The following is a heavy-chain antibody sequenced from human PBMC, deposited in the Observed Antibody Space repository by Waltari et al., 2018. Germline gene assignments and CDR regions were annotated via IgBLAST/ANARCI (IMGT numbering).Heavy chain of an antibody. V-gene: IGHV4-61*02. CDR3: ARDHRRDYYDSSGYPHYYYYGMDV. D-gene: IGHD3-22*01. CDR2: IYTSGST. CDR1: GGSISSGSYY. J-gene: IGHJ6*02. Sequence: QVQLQESGPGLVKPSQTLSLTCTVSGGSISSGSYYWSWIRQPAGTGMEWIGRIYTSGSTNYNPSLKSRVTISVDTSKNQFSLKLSSVTAADTAVYYCARDHRRDYYDSSGYPHYYYYGMDVWGQGTTVTVSS.